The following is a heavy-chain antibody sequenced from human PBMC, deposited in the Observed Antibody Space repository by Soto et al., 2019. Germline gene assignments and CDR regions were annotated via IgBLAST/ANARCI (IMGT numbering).Heavy chain of an antibody. CDR1: GFTFSSYA. CDR3: AKEEYYDSSGTYLYYYYYGMDV. V-gene: IGHV3-23*01. D-gene: IGHD3-22*01. Sequence: EVQLLESGGGLVQPGGSLRLSCAASGFTFSSYAMSWVRQAPGKGLEWVSAISGSGGSTYYADSVKGRFTISRDNSKNTLYLQMNSLRAEDTAVYYCAKEEYYDSSGTYLYYYYYGMDVWGQGTTVTVSS. J-gene: IGHJ6*02. CDR2: ISGSGGST.